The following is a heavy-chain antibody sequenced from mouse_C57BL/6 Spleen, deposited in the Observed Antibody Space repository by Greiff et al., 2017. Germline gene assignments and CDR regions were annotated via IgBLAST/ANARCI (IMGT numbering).Heavy chain of an antibody. V-gene: IGHV1-54*01. J-gene: IGHJ4*01. CDR3: ARSYGSSYYSMDD. D-gene: IGHD1-1*01. CDR2: INPGSGGT. Sequence: VQLQQPGAELVKPGTSVKVSCKASGYAFTNYLIEWVKQRPGQGLEWIGVINPGSGGTNYNEKFKGKATLAADKSSSTAYMQLSSLTSEDSAVXFCARSYGSSYYSMDDWGQGTTVTVSS. CDR1: GYAFTNYL.